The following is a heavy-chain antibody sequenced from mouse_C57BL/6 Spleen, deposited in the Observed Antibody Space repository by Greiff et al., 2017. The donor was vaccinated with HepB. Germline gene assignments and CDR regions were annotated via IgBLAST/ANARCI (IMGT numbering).Heavy chain of an antibody. CDR3: ARDLITTVVADAMDY. D-gene: IGHD1-1*01. V-gene: IGHV1-55*01. Sequence: QVQLQQPGAELVKPGASVKMSCKASGYTFTSYWITWVKQRPGQGLEWIGDIYPGSGSTNYNEKFKSKATLTVDTSSSTAYMQLSSLTSEDSAVYYWARDLITTVVADAMDYWGQGTSVTVSS. J-gene: IGHJ4*01. CDR1: GYTFTSYW. CDR2: IYPGSGST.